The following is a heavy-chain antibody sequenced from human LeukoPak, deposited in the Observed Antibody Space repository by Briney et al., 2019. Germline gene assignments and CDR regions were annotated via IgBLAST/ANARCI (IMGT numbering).Heavy chain of an antibody. Sequence: PSETLSLTCTVSGGSISSYYWSWIRQPPGKGLEWIGYIYYSGSTNYNPSLKSRVTISVDTSKNQFSLKLSSVTAADTAVYYCARVGLAARPYYYMDVWGKGTTVTVSS. CDR1: GGSISSYY. J-gene: IGHJ6*03. V-gene: IGHV4-59*01. CDR3: ARVGLAARPYYYMDV. D-gene: IGHD6-6*01. CDR2: IYYSGST.